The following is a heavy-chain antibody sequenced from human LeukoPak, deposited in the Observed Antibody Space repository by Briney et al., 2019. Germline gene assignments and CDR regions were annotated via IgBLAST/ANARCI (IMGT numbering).Heavy chain of an antibody. CDR2: ISGSGGST. V-gene: IGHV3-23*01. D-gene: IGHD3-3*01. CDR3: TRHGADFWEFDY. Sequence: GRSLRLSCVASGFTFNTYSMHWVRQAPGKGLEWVSAISGSGGSTYYADSVKGRFTISRDNSKNTLYLQMNSLKTEDTAVYYCTRHGADFWEFDYWGQGTLVTVSS. J-gene: IGHJ4*02. CDR1: GFTFNTYS.